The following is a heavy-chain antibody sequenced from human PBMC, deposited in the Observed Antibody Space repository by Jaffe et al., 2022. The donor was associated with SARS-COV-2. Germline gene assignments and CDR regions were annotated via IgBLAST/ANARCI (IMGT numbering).Heavy chain of an antibody. D-gene: IGHD1-26*01. Sequence: EVQLVESGGGLVQPGGSLRLSCAASGFTFSSYSMNWVRQAPGKGLEWVSYISSSSSTIYYADSVKGRFTISRDNAKNSLYLQMNSLRDEDTAVYYCARTRAHYSGSYYSFDYWGQGTLVTVSS. CDR3: ARTRAHYSGSYYSFDY. V-gene: IGHV3-48*02. CDR2: ISSSSSTI. CDR1: GFTFSSYS. J-gene: IGHJ4*02.